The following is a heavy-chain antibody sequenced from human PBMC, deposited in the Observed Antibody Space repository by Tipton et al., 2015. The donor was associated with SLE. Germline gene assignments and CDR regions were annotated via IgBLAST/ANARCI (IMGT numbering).Heavy chain of an antibody. J-gene: IGHJ3*01. V-gene: IGHV4-34*01. Sequence: TLSLTCAVYGGSFSGYYWCWIRQPPGKWLEWIGEINHSGSTNYNPSLKSRVTISVDTSKNQFSLKLSSVTAADTAVYYCARGAGSEAFDYWGQGTMVTVSS. CDR1: GGSFSGYY. CDR3: ARGAGSEAFDY. CDR2: INHSGST. D-gene: IGHD1-26*01.